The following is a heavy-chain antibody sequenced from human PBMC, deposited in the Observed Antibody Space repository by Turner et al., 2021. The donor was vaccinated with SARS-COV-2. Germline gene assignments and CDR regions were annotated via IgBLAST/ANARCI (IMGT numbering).Heavy chain of an antibody. CDR1: GGSISSSSYY. J-gene: IGHJ6*02. V-gene: IGHV4-39*01. Sequence: QLQLQESGPGLVKPSETLSLTCTVSGGSISSSSYYWGWIRQPPGQGLEWIGSIYYSGSTYYNPSLKSRVTISVDTSKNQFSLKLSSVTAADTAVYYCAGEVVVLTTTHYGMDVWGQGTTVTVSS. CDR2: IYYSGST. CDR3: AGEVVVLTTTHYGMDV. D-gene: IGHD1-26*01.